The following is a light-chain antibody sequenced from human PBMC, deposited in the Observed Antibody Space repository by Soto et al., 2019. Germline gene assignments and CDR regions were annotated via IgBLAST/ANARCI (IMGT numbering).Light chain of an antibody. J-gene: IGKJ1*01. V-gene: IGKV3-15*01. CDR1: QSVSSN. Sequence: EIVMTQSPATLSVSPGERATLSCRASQSVSSNLAWYQQKPGQAPRLLIYGASTRATGIPARFSGSGSGTEFTIPISSLQSEDFAVYYCQQYNNWPLWTFGQGTKVEIK. CDR2: GAS. CDR3: QQYNNWPLWT.